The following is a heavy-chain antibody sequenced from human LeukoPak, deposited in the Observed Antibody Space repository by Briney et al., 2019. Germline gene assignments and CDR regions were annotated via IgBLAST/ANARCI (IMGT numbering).Heavy chain of an antibody. CDR2: INPNSGGT. D-gene: IGHD3-22*01. V-gene: IGHV1-2*02. J-gene: IGHJ4*02. CDR1: GYTFTGYY. CDR3: AGDYYYDSSLDDY. Sequence: GASVKVSCKASGYTFTGYYMHWVRQAPGQGLEWMGWINPNSGGTNYARKFQGRVTMTRDTSISTAYMELSRLRSDDTAVYYCAGDYYYDSSLDDYWGQGTLVTVSS.